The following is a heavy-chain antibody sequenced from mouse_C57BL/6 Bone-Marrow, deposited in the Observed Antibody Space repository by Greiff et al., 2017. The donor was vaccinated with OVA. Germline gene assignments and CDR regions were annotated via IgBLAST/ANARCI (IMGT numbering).Heavy chain of an antibody. Sequence: EVKLMESGAELVRPGASVKLSCTASGFNIKDDYMHWVKQRPEQGLEWIGWIDPENGDTEYASKFQGKATITADTSSNTAYLQLSSLTSEDTAVYYCTRSTMVTTNYWGQGTTLTVSS. J-gene: IGHJ2*01. CDR2: IDPENGDT. CDR1: GFNIKDDY. D-gene: IGHD2-2*01. V-gene: IGHV14-4*01. CDR3: TRSTMVTTNY.